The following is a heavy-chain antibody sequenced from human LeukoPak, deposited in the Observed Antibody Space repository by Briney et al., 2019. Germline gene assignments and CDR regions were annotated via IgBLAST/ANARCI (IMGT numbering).Heavy chain of an antibody. D-gene: IGHD1-26*01. CDR3: ATTSGIVGARDAFDI. Sequence: ASVKVSCKASGYTFTSYGITWVRQAPGHGLEWMGWISTYNGNSNYAQKLQGRVTMTTDTSTSTAYMELRSLRSDDTAVYYCATTSGIVGARDAFDIWGQGTMVTVSS. J-gene: IGHJ3*02. CDR2: ISTYNGNS. CDR1: GYTFTSYG. V-gene: IGHV1-18*01.